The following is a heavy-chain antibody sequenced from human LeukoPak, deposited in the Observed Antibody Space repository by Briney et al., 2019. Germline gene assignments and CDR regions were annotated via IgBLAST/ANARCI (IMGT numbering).Heavy chain of an antibody. CDR3: AIAPLSAVVLY. V-gene: IGHV3-7*01. Sequence: GRSLRLSCAASGFTFSNYWVTWVRQAPGKGLEWVANIKQDGSEKYYVDSVKGRFTISRDDARNSLHLQMNSLRAEDTAVYYCAIAPLSAVVLYWGQGTLVTVSS. CDR2: IKQDGSEK. J-gene: IGHJ4*02. D-gene: IGHD2-21*01. CDR1: GFTFSNYW.